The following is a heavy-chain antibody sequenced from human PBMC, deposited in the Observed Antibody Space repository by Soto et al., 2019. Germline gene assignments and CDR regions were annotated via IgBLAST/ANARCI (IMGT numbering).Heavy chain of an antibody. Sequence: EVQLVESGGDLVQPGGSLRLSCAASGFTFSNYWMHWVRQAPGKGLVWVSRINSDGSSITYADSVKGRFTITRYNAXNTLYLQMNTLRAEDTAVYYCARGTYSSGWYYFDYWGQGTLVTVSS. V-gene: IGHV3-74*01. J-gene: IGHJ4*02. CDR1: GFTFSNYW. CDR2: INSDGSSI. D-gene: IGHD6-19*01. CDR3: ARGTYSSGWYYFDY.